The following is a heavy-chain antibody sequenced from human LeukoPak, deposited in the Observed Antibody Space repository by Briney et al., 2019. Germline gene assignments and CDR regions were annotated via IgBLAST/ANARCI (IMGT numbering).Heavy chain of an antibody. CDR3: VRTGTTAYYYYYYMDV. D-gene: IGHD1-1*01. J-gene: IGHJ6*03. Sequence: ASVKVSCKASGYTFTGYYMHWVRQPPGQGLEGMGWINPNSGGTNYAQKFQGRVTMTRDTSISTAYMELSRLRSDDTAVYYCVRTGTTAYYYYYYMDVWGKGTTVTISS. CDR1: GYTFTGYY. V-gene: IGHV1-2*02. CDR2: INPNSGGT.